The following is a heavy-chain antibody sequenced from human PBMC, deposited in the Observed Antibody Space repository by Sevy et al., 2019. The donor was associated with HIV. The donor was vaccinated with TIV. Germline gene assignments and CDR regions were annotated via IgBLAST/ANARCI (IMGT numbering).Heavy chain of an antibody. CDR3: ASVGYYDSTAHKQDLGGY. V-gene: IGHV1-24*01. D-gene: IGHD3-16*01. CDR1: GNTLSDLS. Sequence: ASVKVSCKVSGNTLSDLSMHWVRQSPGKGFEWIGGFDPEDGEPIYARKFQGKVTVTEDTSTDTAYMELSSLRSDDTAVYYCASVGYYDSTAHKQDLGGYWGQGTLITVSS. CDR2: FDPEDGEP. J-gene: IGHJ4*02.